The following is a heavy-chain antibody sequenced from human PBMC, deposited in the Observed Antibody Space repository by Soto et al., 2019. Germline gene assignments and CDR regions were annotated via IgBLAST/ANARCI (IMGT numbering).Heavy chain of an antibody. CDR3: VREMPVPIRGGYYYYSGMDV. J-gene: IGHJ6*02. Sequence: AGGSLRLSCAASGFSFNDNWMHWVRQVPGKGLMWVSRLKSDGRDTIYADSVKGRFTVSRDSAKNTLYLQMNSLRVEDTAVYYCVREMPVPIRGGYYYYSGMDVWGQGTTVTVSS. CDR2: LKSDGRDT. D-gene: IGHD2-2*01. CDR1: GFSFNDNW. V-gene: IGHV3-74*01.